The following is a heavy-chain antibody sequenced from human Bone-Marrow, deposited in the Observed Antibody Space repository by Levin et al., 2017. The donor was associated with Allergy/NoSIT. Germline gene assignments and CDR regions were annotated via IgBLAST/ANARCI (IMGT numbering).Heavy chain of an antibody. CDR2: IRSKAYGGTT. D-gene: IGHD3-3*01. CDR1: GFTFGDYA. J-gene: IGHJ5*02. CDR3: TRGRLRFLEWLLTYNWSDP. V-gene: IGHV3-49*03. Sequence: GESLKISCPASGFTFGDYAMSWFRQAPGKGLEWVGFIRSKAYGGTTEYAASVKGRFTISRDDSKSIAYLQMNSLKTEDTAVYYCTRGRLRFLEWLLTYNWSDPWGQGTLVTVSS.